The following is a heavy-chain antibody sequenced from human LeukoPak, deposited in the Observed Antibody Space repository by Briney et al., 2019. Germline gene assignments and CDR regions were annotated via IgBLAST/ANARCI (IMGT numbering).Heavy chain of an antibody. D-gene: IGHD2-2*01. CDR2: IKDDGSED. CDR1: GFDFSRSW. J-gene: IGHJ6*02. Sequence: GGSLRLSCAASGFDFSRSWMTWVRQAPGQGPEWVAAIKDDGSEDDYLDSVKGRFTISRDNAKNSLYLQMNSLRVDDTAVYYCATYTNCVAGDVGGQGTTVSVSS. CDR3: ATYTNCVAGDV. V-gene: IGHV3-7*01.